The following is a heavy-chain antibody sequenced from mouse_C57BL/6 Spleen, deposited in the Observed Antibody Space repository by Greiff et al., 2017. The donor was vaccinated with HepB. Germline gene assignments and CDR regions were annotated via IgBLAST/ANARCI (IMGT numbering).Heavy chain of an antibody. J-gene: IGHJ3*01. CDR2: IRSKSNNYAT. V-gene: IGHV10-1*01. CDR1: GFSFNTYA. D-gene: IGHD2-1*01. CDR3: VRAGVYGNYGWFAY. Sequence: DVMLVESGGGLVQPKGSLKLSCAASGFSFNTYAMNWVRQAPGKGLEWVARIRSKSNNYATYYADSVKDRFTISRDDSESMLYLQMNNLKTEDTAMYYCVRAGVYGNYGWFAYWGQGTLVTVSA.